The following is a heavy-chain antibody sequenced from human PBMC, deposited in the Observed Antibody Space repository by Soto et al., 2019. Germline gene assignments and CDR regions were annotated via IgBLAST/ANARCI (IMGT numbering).Heavy chain of an antibody. CDR3: ARAIYDFWSGYSPLDY. J-gene: IGHJ4*02. D-gene: IGHD3-3*01. Sequence: QVQLQQWGAGLLKPSETLSLTCAVYGGSFSGYYWSWIRQPPGKGLEWIGEINHSGSTNYNPSLKGRGTISVDPSKNQFSLKLSSVTAADTAVYYCARAIYDFWSGYSPLDYWGQGTLVTVSS. CDR2: INHSGST. V-gene: IGHV4-34*01. CDR1: GGSFSGYY.